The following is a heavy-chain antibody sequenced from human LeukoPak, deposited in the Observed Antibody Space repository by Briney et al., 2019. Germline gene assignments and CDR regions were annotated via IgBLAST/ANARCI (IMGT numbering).Heavy chain of an antibody. V-gene: IGHV3-21*01. CDR2: ISRSSSYI. CDR1: GFTFSSYS. D-gene: IGHD3-10*01. CDR3: ARDYGSGSYYNPHYYYYYMDV. J-gene: IGHJ6*03. Sequence: PGGSLRLSCAASGFTFSSYSMNCVREARGKGLEWVSSISRSSSYIYYADSVKGPFTISRDNAKNSLYLQMTSMRAEDTAVYYCARDYGSGSYYNPHYYYYYMDVWGKGTTVTVSS.